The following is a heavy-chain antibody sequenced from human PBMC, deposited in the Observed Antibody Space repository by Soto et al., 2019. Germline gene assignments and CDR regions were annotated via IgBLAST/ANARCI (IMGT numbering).Heavy chain of an antibody. V-gene: IGHV3-30-3*01. D-gene: IGHD1-1*01. J-gene: IGHJ6*02. CDR1: GFTFRTFA. Sequence: PGGSLRLSCAASGFTFRTFAMRWVRQAPGKGLEWVAVISNDGSNKYFLDSVKGRFTVSRDNSNNTLYLQMDSLRAEDTAVYYCARDKKPFNWSPSILKSYYYGMDVWGQGTTVTVSS. CDR3: ARDKKPFNWSPSILKSYYYGMDV. CDR2: ISNDGSNK.